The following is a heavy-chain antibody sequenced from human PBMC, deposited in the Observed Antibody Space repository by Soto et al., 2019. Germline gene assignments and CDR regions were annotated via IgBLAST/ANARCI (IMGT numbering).Heavy chain of an antibody. CDR1: GYTFTDYY. V-gene: IGHV1-2*04. CDR2: INPESGGT. Sequence: QVQLVQSGAEVKKPGASVKVSCKASGYTFTDYYIHWVRRAPGQGLEWLGWINPESGGTDYAQKFQGSVAMTRDTSISTAYMELSRLTSDDAAVYYCARDRCTAGSCFDYWGQGTPVTVSS. CDR3: ARDRCTAGSCFDY. D-gene: IGHD2-15*01. J-gene: IGHJ4*02.